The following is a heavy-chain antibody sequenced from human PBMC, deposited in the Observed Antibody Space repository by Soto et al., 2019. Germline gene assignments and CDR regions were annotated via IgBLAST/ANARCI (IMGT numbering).Heavy chain of an antibody. V-gene: IGHV3-23*01. J-gene: IGHJ4*02. CDR1: GFTFSSYA. CDR2: ISGSGGST. Sequence: GGSLRLSCAASGFTFSSYAMSWVRQAPGKGLEWVSAISGSGGSTYYADSVKGRFTISRDNSKNTLYLQMNSLRAEDTAVYYCAKDTDYGYLGELSSGYYFDYWGQGTLVTVSS. D-gene: IGHD3-16*02. CDR3: AKDTDYGYLGELSSGYYFDY.